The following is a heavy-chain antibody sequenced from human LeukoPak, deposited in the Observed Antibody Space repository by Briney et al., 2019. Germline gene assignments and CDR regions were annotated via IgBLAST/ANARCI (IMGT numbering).Heavy chain of an antibody. D-gene: IGHD3-10*01. Sequence: SGGSLRLSCAASGFTFSSYAMSWVRQAPGKGLEWVSAMGSGGTTYYADSVKGRFTISRDNSKNTLFLQMNSLRVEDTAIYYCAKDSYVSGRPLHTFDVWGQGTMVTVSS. V-gene: IGHV3-23*01. CDR2: MGSGGTT. J-gene: IGHJ3*01. CDR1: GFTFSSYA. CDR3: AKDSYVSGRPLHTFDV.